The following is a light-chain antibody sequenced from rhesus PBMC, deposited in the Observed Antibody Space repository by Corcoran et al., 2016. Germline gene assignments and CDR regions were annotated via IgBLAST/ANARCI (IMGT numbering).Light chain of an antibody. CDR3: LQHNSYPLT. Sequence: DIQMTQSPSSLSASVGDTVTITCRASQGISSSLGWFQKKPGKAPKLLVYSTSNLESGVPSRFSGSGSGTESTLTISSLQPEDFAAYYCLQHNSYPLTFGGGTKVEIK. V-gene: IGKV1-28*01. CDR1: QGISSS. CDR2: STS. J-gene: IGKJ4*01.